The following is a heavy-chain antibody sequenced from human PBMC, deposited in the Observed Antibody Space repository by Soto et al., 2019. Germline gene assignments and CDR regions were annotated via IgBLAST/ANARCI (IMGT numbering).Heavy chain of an antibody. Sequence: SETLSLTCTVSGGSISSCYWSWIRQPPGKGLEWIGYIYYSGSTNYNPSLKSRATISVDTSKNQFSLKLSSVTAADTAVYYCASLYCSGGSCYPYFDYWGQGTLVTVSS. CDR1: GGSISSCY. D-gene: IGHD2-15*01. V-gene: IGHV4-59*08. CDR2: IYYSGST. CDR3: ASLYCSGGSCYPYFDY. J-gene: IGHJ4*02.